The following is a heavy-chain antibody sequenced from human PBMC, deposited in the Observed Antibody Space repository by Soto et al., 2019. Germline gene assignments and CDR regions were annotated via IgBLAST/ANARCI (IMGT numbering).Heavy chain of an antibody. CDR3: ARESGRYSREGWFDP. D-gene: IGHD6-13*01. Sequence: SETLSLTCTVSGGSISSYYWSWIRQPPGKGLEWIGYIYYSGSTNYNASVKSRVTISADTSKYQSSLKLSSVTAAGTAVYYCARESGRYSREGWFDPWGQGTLVTVSS. V-gene: IGHV4-59*01. J-gene: IGHJ5*02. CDR1: GGSISSYY. CDR2: IYYSGST.